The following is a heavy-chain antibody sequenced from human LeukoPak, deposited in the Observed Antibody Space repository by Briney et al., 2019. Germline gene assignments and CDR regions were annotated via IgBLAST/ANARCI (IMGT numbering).Heavy chain of an antibody. J-gene: IGHJ4*02. V-gene: IGHV4-30-4*01. D-gene: IGHD3-22*01. CDR1: GGSISSGDYS. CDR2: IYHSGST. Sequence: SQTLSLTCTVSGGSISSGDYSRSWFRQPPGKGLEWIGYIYHSGSTYYNPSLQSRVTISVDTSKNQFSLKLSSVTAADTAVYYCACFYDSSGYDYPDYWGQGSLVTVSS. CDR3: ACFYDSSGYDYPDY.